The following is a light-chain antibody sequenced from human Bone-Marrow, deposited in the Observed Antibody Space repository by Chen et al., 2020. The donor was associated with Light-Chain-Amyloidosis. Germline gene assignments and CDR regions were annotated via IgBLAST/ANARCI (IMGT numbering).Light chain of an antibody. CDR2: DDS. CDR3: QVWDRSSDRPV. Sequence: YVLTQPSSLSGAPGQTATIACGGNNIGSTSVHWYQQTPGQAPLLVVYDDSDRPSGIPERLSGSNSGNTATLTISRVEAGDEADYYCQVWDRSSDRPVFGGGTKLTVL. CDR1: NIGSTS. V-gene: IGLV3-21*02. J-gene: IGLJ3*02.